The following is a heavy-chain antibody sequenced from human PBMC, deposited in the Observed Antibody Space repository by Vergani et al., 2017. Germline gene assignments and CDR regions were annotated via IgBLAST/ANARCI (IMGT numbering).Heavy chain of an antibody. CDR2: ISGSGGST. D-gene: IGHD2-2*01. CDR3: AKDSGEWYQLLRLYFDY. V-gene: IGHV3-23*01. Sequence: EVQLLESGGNLVQPGGSLRLSCAASGFTFTNFAMTWVRQAPGEGLEWVSGISGSGGSTYYADSVKGRFTISRDNSKNTLYLQMNSLRAEDTAVYYCAKDSGEWYQLLRLYFDYWGQGTLVTVSS. CDR1: GFTFTNFA. J-gene: IGHJ4*02.